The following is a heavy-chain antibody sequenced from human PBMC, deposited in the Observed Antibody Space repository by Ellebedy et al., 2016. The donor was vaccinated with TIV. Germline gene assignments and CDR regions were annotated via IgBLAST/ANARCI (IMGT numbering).Heavy chain of an antibody. CDR1: GGSFSDYY. D-gene: IGHD3-9*01. CDR2: INHSGST. J-gene: IGHJ6*02. V-gene: IGHV4-34*01. CDR3: ARDHGRVLTGYYKRDYGLDV. Sequence: MPSETLSLTCAVYGGSFSDYYWSWIRQPPGKGLEWIGEINHSGSTNYNPSLKSRVTISVDTSKNQFSVKLSSVTAADTAVYYCARDHGRVLTGYYKRDYGLDVWGQGTTVTVSS.